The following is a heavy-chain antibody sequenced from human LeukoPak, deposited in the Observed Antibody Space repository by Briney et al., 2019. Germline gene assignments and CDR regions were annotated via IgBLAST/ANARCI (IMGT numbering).Heavy chain of an antibody. D-gene: IGHD6-13*01. CDR1: GGSISSYY. CDR2: IYNIGST. J-gene: IGHJ4*02. Sequence: KASETLSLTCTVSGGSISSYYWSWIRQPPGKGLEWIGFIYNIGSTNYNPSLKSRVTISVDTSKNQFSLKLSSVTAADTAVYYCARNYQYSSSFYYWGQGTLVTVSS. CDR3: ARNYQYSSSFYY. V-gene: IGHV4-59*01.